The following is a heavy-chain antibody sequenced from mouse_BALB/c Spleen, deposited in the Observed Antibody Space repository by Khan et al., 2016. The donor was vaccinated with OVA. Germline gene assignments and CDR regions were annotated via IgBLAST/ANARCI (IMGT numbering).Heavy chain of an antibody. V-gene: IGHV2-2*01. CDR3: ARNSYMYDFTY. Sequence: QVQLKQSGPGLVKPSQSLSITCTVSGFSLNTYGIHWIRQSQGKGLEWLGVIRSGGSTDYNGAFISRLNITKDNSKSQVFFKLSSLQADDTAIYYCARNSYMYDFTYWGQGTLVTVSA. J-gene: IGHJ3*01. CDR2: IRSGGST. D-gene: IGHD2-14*01. CDR1: GFSLNTYG.